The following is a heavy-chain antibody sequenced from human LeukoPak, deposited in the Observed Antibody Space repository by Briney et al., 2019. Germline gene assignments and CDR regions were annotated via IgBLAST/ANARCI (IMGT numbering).Heavy chain of an antibody. CDR3: ARGDGYNLGGY. J-gene: IGHJ4*02. V-gene: IGHV4-61*02. CDR1: GGSISSGSYF. Sequence: SQTLSLTCTVSGGSISSGSYFWSWIRQPAGKGLEWIGRIYTSGSTNYNPSLKSRVTISVDTSKNQFSLKLSSVTAADTAVYYCARGDGYNLGGYWGQGTLVTVSS. CDR2: IYTSGST. D-gene: IGHD5-24*01.